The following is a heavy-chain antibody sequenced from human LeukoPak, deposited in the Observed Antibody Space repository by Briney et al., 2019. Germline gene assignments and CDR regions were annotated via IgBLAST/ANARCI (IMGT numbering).Heavy chain of an antibody. CDR2: ISAYNGNT. CDR3: ARDKTVVAATGWFDP. D-gene: IGHD2-15*01. V-gene: IGHV1-18*01. Sequence: ASVKVSCKASGYTFTSYGISWVRQAPGQGLEWMGWISAYNGNTNYAQKLQGRVTMTRDMSTSTVYMELSSLRSEDTAVYYCARDKTVVAATGWFDPWGQGTLVTVSS. CDR1: GYTFTSYG. J-gene: IGHJ5*02.